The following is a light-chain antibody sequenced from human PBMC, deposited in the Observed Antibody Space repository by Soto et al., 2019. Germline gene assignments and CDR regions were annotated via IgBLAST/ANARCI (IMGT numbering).Light chain of an antibody. J-gene: IGLJ1*01. Sequence: QSVLTQPASVSGSPGQSITISCTGSSSAVGTFRLVSWYQHHPGKVPKLIIYEGSKRPSGVSNRFSGSEPGNTASLTISGLQAEDEADYYCCSSAPRRPIVCGTGTKVTVL. CDR1: SSAVGTFRL. V-gene: IGLV2-23*01. CDR2: EGS. CDR3: CSSAPRRPIV.